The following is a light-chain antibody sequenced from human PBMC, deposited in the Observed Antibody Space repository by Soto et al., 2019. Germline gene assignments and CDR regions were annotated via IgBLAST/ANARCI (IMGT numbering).Light chain of an antibody. Sequence: QSVLTQPPSVSGAPGQRVTISCTGSSSNIGAGYDVHWYQQLPGTAPKLLIYGNSNRPSGVPDRFSGSKSCTSASLAITGLQAEDEADYYGQSYDSSLSGSVVFGGGTKLTV. V-gene: IGLV1-40*01. CDR2: GNS. CDR1: SSNIGAGYD. CDR3: QSYDSSLSGSVV. J-gene: IGLJ2*01.